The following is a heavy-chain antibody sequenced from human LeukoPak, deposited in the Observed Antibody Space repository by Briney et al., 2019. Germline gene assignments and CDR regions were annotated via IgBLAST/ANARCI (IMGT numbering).Heavy chain of an antibody. Sequence: SETLSLTCAVYGGSFSGYYWSWIRQPPGKGPEWIGEINHSGSTNYNPSLKSRVTISVDTSKNQFSLKLSSVTAADTAVYYCARGHGYPYGMDVWGKGTTVTVSS. CDR3: ARGHGYPYGMDV. CDR2: INHSGST. V-gene: IGHV4-34*01. J-gene: IGHJ6*04. CDR1: GGSFSGYY. D-gene: IGHD5-18*01.